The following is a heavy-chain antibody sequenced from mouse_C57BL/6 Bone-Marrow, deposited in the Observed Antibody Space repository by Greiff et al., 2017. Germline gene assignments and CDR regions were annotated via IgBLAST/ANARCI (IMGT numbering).Heavy chain of an antibody. J-gene: IGHJ3*01. D-gene: IGHD2-4*01. V-gene: IGHV14-4*01. CDR2: IDPENGDT. Sequence: EVQLQESGAELVRPGASVKLSCTASGFNIKDDYMHWVKQRPEQGLEWIGWIDPENGDTEYASKFQGQATLTADTSSNTDYLQLSSLTSEDTAVYYCTTWDYDGFAYWGQGTLVTVSA. CDR3: TTWDYDGFAY. CDR1: GFNIKDDY.